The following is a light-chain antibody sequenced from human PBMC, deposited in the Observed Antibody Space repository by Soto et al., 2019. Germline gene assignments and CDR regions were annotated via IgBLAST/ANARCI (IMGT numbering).Light chain of an antibody. J-gene: IGKJ5*01. Sequence: EIVLTQSPVFLSLSPGERATLSCRASQSVSSYLAWYQQKPGQAPRLLIYVTSNRATGISGRFSGSGSGTDFTLTINSLEPEDVAVYYCQQRSNWPPTFGQGTRLEMK. CDR1: QSVSSY. CDR2: VTS. V-gene: IGKV3-11*01. CDR3: QQRSNWPPT.